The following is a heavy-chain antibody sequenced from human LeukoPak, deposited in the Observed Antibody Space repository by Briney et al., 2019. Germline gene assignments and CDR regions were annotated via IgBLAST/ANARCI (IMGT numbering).Heavy chain of an antibody. J-gene: IGHJ6*02. CDR2: MNPNSGNT. CDR3: ARGVVVTAIVDV. CDR1: GYTFTSYD. V-gene: IGHV1-8*01. D-gene: IGHD2-21*02. Sequence: GASVKVSCKASGYTFTSYDINWVRQATGQGLEWMGWMNPNSGNTGYAQKFQGRVTMTRYTSISTAYMELSSLRSEDTAVYYCARGVVVTAIVDVWGQGTTVTVSS.